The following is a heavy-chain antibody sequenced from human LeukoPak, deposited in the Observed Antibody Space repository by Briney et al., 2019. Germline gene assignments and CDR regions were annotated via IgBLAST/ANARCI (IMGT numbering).Heavy chain of an antibody. J-gene: IGHJ4*02. V-gene: IGHV3-15*01. CDR2: MKSKTDGETT. D-gene: IGHD2-15*01. CDR3: TTDTLLDPGFFDY. CDR1: GFTFSNAW. Sequence: GGSLRLSCAASGFTFSNAWTNWVRQAPGKGLEWVGRMKSKTDGETTDYAAPVKGRFTISRDASKNTLHLQMNSLKTEDTAVYYCTTDTLLDPGFFDYWGQGTLVTVSS.